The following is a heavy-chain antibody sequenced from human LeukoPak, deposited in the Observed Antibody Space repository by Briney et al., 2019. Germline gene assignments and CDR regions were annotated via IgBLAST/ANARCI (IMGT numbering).Heavy chain of an antibody. Sequence: PGGSLRLSCAASGFTFSSYAMSWVRQAPGKGLEWVSAISGSGGSTYYADSVKGRFTISRDNSKNTLYLQMNSLRAEDTAVYYCAKGGVVAGTGFADYWGQGTLVIVSS. J-gene: IGHJ4*02. CDR2: ISGSGGST. CDR3: AKGGVVAGTGFADY. D-gene: IGHD6-19*01. CDR1: GFTFSSYA. V-gene: IGHV3-23*01.